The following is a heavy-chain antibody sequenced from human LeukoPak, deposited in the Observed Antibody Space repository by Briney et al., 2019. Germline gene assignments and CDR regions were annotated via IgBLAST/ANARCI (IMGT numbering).Heavy chain of an antibody. CDR2: IDPSDSYT. D-gene: IGHD2-15*01. CDR1: GYSFINYW. Sequence: GESLRISCKGSGYSFINYWISWVRQMPGKGLEWMGRIDPSDSYTNYSPSFQGHVTISADKSISTAYLQWSSLKASDTAMYYCARHRDCSRGACYPDYGGQGTLVTVSS. J-gene: IGHJ4*02. V-gene: IGHV5-10-1*01. CDR3: ARHRDCSRGACYPDY.